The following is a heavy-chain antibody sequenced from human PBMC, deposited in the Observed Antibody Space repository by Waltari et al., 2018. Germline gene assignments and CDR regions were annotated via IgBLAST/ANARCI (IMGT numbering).Heavy chain of an antibody. CDR2: LSASGGTI. CDR3: ARVWGSYRSFDY. Sequence: EVQLVESGGGLVQPGGSLRLSCAASGFTFNSYAIRWVRQAPGKGLEWVSALSASGGTIYYADSAKGRITISRDNDKNTVYLQMNSLRAEDTAIYYCARVWGSYRSFDYWGQGTLVTVSS. CDR1: GFTFNSYA. J-gene: IGHJ4*02. V-gene: IGHV3-23*04. D-gene: IGHD3-16*02.